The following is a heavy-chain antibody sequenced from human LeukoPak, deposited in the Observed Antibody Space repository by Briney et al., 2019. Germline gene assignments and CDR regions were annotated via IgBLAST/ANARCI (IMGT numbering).Heavy chain of an antibody. CDR2: IYYSGST. CDR3: ARAGRAHYYDSMLFDY. D-gene: IGHD3-22*01. Sequence: PSETLSLTCTVSGGSISSGDYYWSWIRQPPGKGLEWIGYIYYSGSTYYNPSLKSRVTISVDTSKNQFSLKLSSVTAADTAVYYCARAGRAHYYDSMLFDYWGQGTLVTVSS. J-gene: IGHJ4*02. V-gene: IGHV4-30-4*01. CDR1: GGSISSGDYY.